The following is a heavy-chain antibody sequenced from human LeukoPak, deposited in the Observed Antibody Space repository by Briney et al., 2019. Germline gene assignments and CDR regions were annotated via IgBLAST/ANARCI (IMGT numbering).Heavy chain of an antibody. Sequence: PGGSLRLSCAASGFTFDDYAMHWVRQAPGKGLEWVSGISWNSGSIGYADSVKGRFTISRDNAKNSLYLQMNSLRAEDTALYYCAKDWDYDSSGYLDYWGQGTLVTVSS. CDR2: ISWNSGSI. V-gene: IGHV3-9*01. CDR3: AKDWDYDSSGYLDY. J-gene: IGHJ4*02. CDR1: GFTFDDYA. D-gene: IGHD3-22*01.